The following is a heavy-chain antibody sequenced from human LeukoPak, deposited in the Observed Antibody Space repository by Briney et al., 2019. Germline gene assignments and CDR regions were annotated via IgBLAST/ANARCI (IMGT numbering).Heavy chain of an antibody. Sequence: GGSLRLSCAASGFTFSSYGMHWVRQAPGKGLEWVAVISYDGRNKYYADSVKGRFTISRDNSKNTQYLQMNSLRAEDTAVYYCAKTDSSRAFDIWGQGTMVTVSS. CDR3: AKTDSSRAFDI. CDR2: ISYDGRNK. V-gene: IGHV3-30*18. CDR1: GFTFSSYG. D-gene: IGHD2-2*01. J-gene: IGHJ3*02.